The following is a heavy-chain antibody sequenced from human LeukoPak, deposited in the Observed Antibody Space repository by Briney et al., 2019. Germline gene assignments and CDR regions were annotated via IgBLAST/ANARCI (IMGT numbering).Heavy chain of an antibody. CDR2: ISSNGGST. V-gene: IGHV3-64*01. Sequence: PGGSLRLSCAASGFTFSSYAMHWVRQAPGKGLEYVSAISSNGGSTYYANSVKGRFTISRDNSKNTLHLQMNSLRAEDTAVYHCAKRATSGKYTDYWGQGTLVTVSS. CDR1: GFTFSSYA. CDR3: AKRATSGKYTDY. D-gene: IGHD6-6*01. J-gene: IGHJ4*02.